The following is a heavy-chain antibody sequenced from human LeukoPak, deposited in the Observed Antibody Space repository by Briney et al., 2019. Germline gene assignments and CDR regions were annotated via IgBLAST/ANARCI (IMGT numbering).Heavy chain of an antibody. Sequence: GGSLRLSCIASGFTFRNYEMNWVRQAPGKGLEWLSYISSSGSTIYSADSVKGRFTISRDNAKNSVYLQMNSLRAEDTAVYYCARDRGYSGYDPVDYWGQGTLVTVSS. CDR3: ARDRGYSGYDPVDY. CDR2: ISSSGSTI. D-gene: IGHD5-12*01. J-gene: IGHJ4*02. CDR1: GFTFRNYE. V-gene: IGHV3-48*03.